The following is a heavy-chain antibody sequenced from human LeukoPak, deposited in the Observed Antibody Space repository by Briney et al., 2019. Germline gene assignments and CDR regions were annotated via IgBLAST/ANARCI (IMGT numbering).Heavy chain of an antibody. J-gene: IGHJ4*02. D-gene: IGHD1-26*01. CDR1: GFTFSSYS. CDR2: ISSTSSYI. Sequence: PGGSLRLSCAASGFTFSSYSMNWVRQAPGKGLEWVSSISSTSSYIYYADSVKGRFTISTDNAKNSLYLQMSSLRAEDTAVYYCAKDGGTHFDHWGQGILVTVSS. CDR3: AKDGGTHFDH. V-gene: IGHV3-21*01.